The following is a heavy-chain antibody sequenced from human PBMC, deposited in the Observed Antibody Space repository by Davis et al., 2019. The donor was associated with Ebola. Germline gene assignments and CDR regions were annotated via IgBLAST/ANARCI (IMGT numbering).Heavy chain of an antibody. CDR2: ISSSSYYI. V-gene: IGHV3-21*01. D-gene: IGHD5-12*01. Sequence: GESLKISCAASGFTVSSNYMSWVRQAPGKGLEWVSSISSSSYYIYYADSVKGRFTISRDNAKNTLYLQMNSLRAEDTAVYYCARDRVGSGYLYGMDVWGQGTTVTVSS. J-gene: IGHJ6*02. CDR3: ARDRVGSGYLYGMDV. CDR1: GFTVSSNY.